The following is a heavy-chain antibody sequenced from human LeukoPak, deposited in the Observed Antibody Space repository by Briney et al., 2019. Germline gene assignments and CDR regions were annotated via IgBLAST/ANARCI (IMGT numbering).Heavy chain of an antibody. Sequence: PSETLSLTCTVSGGSISSSSYYWGWIRQPPGKGLEWIGSIYYSGSTYYNPSLKSRVTTSVDTSKNQFSLKLSSVTAADTAVYYCARDKYYYGSGSYVHFDYWGQGTLVTVSS. D-gene: IGHD3-10*01. J-gene: IGHJ4*02. V-gene: IGHV4-39*07. CDR2: IYYSGST. CDR3: ARDKYYYGSGSYVHFDY. CDR1: GGSISSSSYY.